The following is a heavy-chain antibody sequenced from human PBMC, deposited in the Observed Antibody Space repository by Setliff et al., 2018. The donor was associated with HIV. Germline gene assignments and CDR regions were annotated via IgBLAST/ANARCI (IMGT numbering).Heavy chain of an antibody. CDR3: ARRAGSDYFTRFDY. J-gene: IGHJ4*02. D-gene: IGHD3-10*01. CDR1: GGSFSGYY. CDR2: INHSGST. Sequence: SETLSLTCAVYGGSFSGYYWSWIRQSPGKGLEWIGEINHSGSTNHNPSLKSRVTILGDTSKNQFSLKLSSVTAADTAVYYCARRAGSDYFTRFDYWGQGTLVTVSS. V-gene: IGHV4-34*01.